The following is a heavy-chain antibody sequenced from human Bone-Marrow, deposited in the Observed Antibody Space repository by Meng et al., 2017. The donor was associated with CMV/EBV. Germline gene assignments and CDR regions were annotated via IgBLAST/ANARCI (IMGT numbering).Heavy chain of an antibody. CDR2: VIPIFGTA. V-gene: IGHV1-69*06. Sequence: VSWVRQAPGRGLEWMEGVIPIFGTANYAQKFQGRVTIAADRSTSTAYMGLSSLRSEDTAVYYCARPRKTVVLRFLGWGAYYYGMDVWGQGTTVTVSS. J-gene: IGHJ6*02. CDR3: ARPRKTVVLRFLGWGAYYYGMDV. D-gene: IGHD3-3*01.